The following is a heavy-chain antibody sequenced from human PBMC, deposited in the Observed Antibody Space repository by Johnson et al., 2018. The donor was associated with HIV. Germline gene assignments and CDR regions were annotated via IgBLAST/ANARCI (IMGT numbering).Heavy chain of an antibody. V-gene: IGHV3-9*01. Sequence: QLVESGGGLVKPGGSLRLSCAASGFTFDDYGMHWVRQAPGKGLEWVSGISWNSGSIGYADSVKGRFTISRVNAKNSLYLQMNSFRAEDTAFYYCARLLKWEYAAFDFWGQGTMVTVSS. J-gene: IGHJ3*01. CDR2: ISWNSGSI. CDR1: GFTFDDYG. D-gene: IGHD1-26*01. CDR3: ARLLKWEYAAFDF.